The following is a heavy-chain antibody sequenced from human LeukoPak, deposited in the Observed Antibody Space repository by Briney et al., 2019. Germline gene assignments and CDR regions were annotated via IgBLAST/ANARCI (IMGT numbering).Heavy chain of an antibody. J-gene: IGHJ6*03. D-gene: IGHD5-24*01. Sequence: SQTLSLTCTVSGGSISSGGYYWSWIRQHPGKGLEWIGYIYYSGSTYYNPSLKCQVTISVDTSKNQFSLKLSSVTAADTAVYYCARVAEMATIARDYYYYMDVWGKGTTVTVSS. CDR3: ARVAEMATIARDYYYYMDV. CDR1: GGSISSGGYY. V-gene: IGHV4-31*01. CDR2: IYYSGST.